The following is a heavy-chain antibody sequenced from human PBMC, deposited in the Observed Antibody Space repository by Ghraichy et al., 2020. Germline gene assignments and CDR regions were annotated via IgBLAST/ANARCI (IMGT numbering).Heavy chain of an antibody. J-gene: IGHJ4*02. V-gene: IGHV3-23*01. CDR1: GFTFGSYA. CDR2: IIDSGGTT. CDR3: AKALYSGSYYAPDYFDY. D-gene: IGHD1-26*01. Sequence: GGSLRLSCTASGFTFGSYAMSWVRQAPGKGLEWVSAIIDSGGTTFYADSVKGRFTISRANSKNTLYLQMNSLRAEDTAVYYCAKALYSGSYYAPDYFDYWGQGTLVTVSS.